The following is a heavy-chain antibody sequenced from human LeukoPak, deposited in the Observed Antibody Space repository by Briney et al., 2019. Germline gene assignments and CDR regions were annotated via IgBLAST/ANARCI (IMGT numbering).Heavy chain of an antibody. D-gene: IGHD2/OR15-2a*01. CDR1: GGIFSSYA. CDR2: IIPILGIA. Sequence: ASVKVSCKASGGIFSSYAISWVRQAPGQGLEWMGRIIPILGIANYAQKFQGRVTITADKSTSTAYMELSSLRSEDTAVYYCASEPYLTYYYYGMDVWGQGTTVTVSS. CDR3: ASEPYLTYYYYGMDV. J-gene: IGHJ6*02. V-gene: IGHV1-69*04.